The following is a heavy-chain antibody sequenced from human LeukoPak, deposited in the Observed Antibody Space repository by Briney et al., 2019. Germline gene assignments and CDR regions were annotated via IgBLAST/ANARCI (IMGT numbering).Heavy chain of an antibody. CDR3: AREGHSSGSPGDY. Sequence: GGSLRLSCAASGFTFSSYAMSWVRQAPGKGLEWVSAISGSGGSTYYADSVKGRFTVSRDNAEKLVYLHMTSLRAEDTAMYFCAREGHSSGSPGDYWGQGTLVTVSS. J-gene: IGHJ4*02. V-gene: IGHV3-23*01. CDR2: ISGSGGST. D-gene: IGHD6-19*01. CDR1: GFTFSSYA.